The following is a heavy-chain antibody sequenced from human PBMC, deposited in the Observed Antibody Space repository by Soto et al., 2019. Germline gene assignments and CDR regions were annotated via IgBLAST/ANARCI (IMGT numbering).Heavy chain of an antibody. CDR1: GGSITRRSSY. D-gene: IGHD3-10*01. CDR2: FYDGNT. Sequence: SETLSLTCIVSGGSITRRSSYRAWIRQPPGKGLEWVGTFYDGNTYHNPSLRSRITIAVDTSKNQFSLKLNSVAAADTAFYYCATTRGLAVGGSFDYWGQGMLVTVSS. J-gene: IGHJ4*02. V-gene: IGHV4-39*01. CDR3: ATTRGLAVGGSFDY.